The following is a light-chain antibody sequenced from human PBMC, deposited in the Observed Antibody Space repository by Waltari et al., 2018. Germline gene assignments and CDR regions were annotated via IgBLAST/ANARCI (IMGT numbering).Light chain of an antibody. CDR1: SLRRCY. CDR2: GKN. V-gene: IGLV3-19*01. J-gene: IGLJ2*01. CDR3: NSRDSSGNHVL. Sequence: SSELTQDPAVSVALGPTVRITCQGDSLRRCYASWYQQKPGQAPVLVIYGKNNRPSGIPDRISGSTSGNTASLTISGAQAEDEADYYCNSRDSSGNHVLFGGGTKLTVL.